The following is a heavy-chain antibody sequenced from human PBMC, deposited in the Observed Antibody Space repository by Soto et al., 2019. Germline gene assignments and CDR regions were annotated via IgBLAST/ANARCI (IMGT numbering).Heavy chain of an antibody. CDR3: SRPGYCISTSCYLSY. D-gene: IGHD2-2*01. J-gene: IGHJ4*02. CDR2: IDPSDSYS. CDR1: GYSFTSYC. Sequence: PGGSLKISCKGSGYSFTSYCISWVRQMPGKGLEWMGRIDPSDSYSNYSPSFQGHVTISADKSISTAYLQWNSLKASDTAIYYCSRPGYCISTSCYLSYSGQGTLVTVSS. V-gene: IGHV5-10-1*01.